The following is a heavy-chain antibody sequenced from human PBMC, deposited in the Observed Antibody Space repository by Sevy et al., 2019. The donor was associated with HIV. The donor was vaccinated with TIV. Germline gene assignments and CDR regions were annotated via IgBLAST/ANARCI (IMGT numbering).Heavy chain of an antibody. D-gene: IGHD1-26*01. CDR3: ARESRGSLEGFDI. J-gene: IGHJ3*02. Sequence: GGSLRLSCAASGFTFSTYWMHWVRQAPGKGLLWVSRINSDGNYRSYVESVEGRFTISRDNAQNTLFLQMSSLRVEDTAVYYCARESRGSLEGFDIWGQGTMVTVSS. V-gene: IGHV3-74*01. CDR2: INSDGNYR. CDR1: GFTFSTYW.